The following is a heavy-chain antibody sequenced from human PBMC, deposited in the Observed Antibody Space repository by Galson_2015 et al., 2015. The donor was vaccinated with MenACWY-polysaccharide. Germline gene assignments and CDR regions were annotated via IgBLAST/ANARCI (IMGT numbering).Heavy chain of an antibody. CDR2: IFHSGTT. CDR1: DYSIGSGYF. V-gene: IGHV4-38-2*01. J-gene: IGHJ4*02. Sequence: ETLSLTCAVSDYSIGSGYFWGWIRQPPGKGLEWIASIFHSGTTYHNPSLKSRVTISVDTSKNQCSLKLSSVTAADTAVYYCARVEKYSGSFYILYWGQGTLVTVSS. D-gene: IGHD1-26*01. CDR3: ARVEKYSGSFYILY.